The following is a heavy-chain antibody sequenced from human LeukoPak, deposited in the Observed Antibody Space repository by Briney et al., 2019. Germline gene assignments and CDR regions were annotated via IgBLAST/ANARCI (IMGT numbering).Heavy chain of an antibody. J-gene: IGHJ4*02. CDR3: ARDPILGYSGSKFDY. D-gene: IGHD1-26*01. CDR2: IYTSGSA. CDR1: GGSISSYY. V-gene: IGHV4-4*07. Sequence: SETLSLTCTVSGGSISSYYWSWIRQPAGKGLEWIGRIYTSGSANYNPSLKSRVTMSVDTSKNQFSLKLSSVTAADTAVYYCARDPILGYSGSKFDYWGQGTLVTVSS.